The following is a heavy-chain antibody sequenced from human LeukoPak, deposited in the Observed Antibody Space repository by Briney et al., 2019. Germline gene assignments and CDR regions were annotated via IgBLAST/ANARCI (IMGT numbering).Heavy chain of an antibody. CDR2: ISAYNGNT. CDR1: RYTFTSYG. D-gene: IGHD2-2*02. Sequence: ASVNVSCKASRYTFTSYGIRWVRPRPGQGLEWMGWISAYNGNTNYAQKLQGRVTMTTDTSTSTAYMELRSPRSDDTAVYYCARVGRVSCSSTSCFTGGGNYWGQGTLVTVSS. V-gene: IGHV1-18*01. J-gene: IGHJ4*02. CDR3: ARVGRVSCSSTSCFTGGGNY.